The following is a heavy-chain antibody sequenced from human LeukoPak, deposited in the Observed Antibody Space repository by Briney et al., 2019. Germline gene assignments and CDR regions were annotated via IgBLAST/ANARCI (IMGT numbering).Heavy chain of an antibody. Sequence: GGSLRLSCAASGFPFSSSGMHWVPQAPGKGLGWVTFIRADGNSKYYADSVEGRFTVSRDSPKNTLSLQMNSLRVEDTAVYYCARSLTAREYFQHWGQGTLVTVSS. V-gene: IGHV3-30*02. CDR2: IRADGNSK. CDR1: GFPFSSSG. J-gene: IGHJ1*01. CDR3: ARSLTAREYFQH. D-gene: IGHD6-6*01.